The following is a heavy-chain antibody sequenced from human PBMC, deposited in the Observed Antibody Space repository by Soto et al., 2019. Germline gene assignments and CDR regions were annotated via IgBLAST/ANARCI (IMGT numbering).Heavy chain of an antibody. CDR2: IMPIIGTA. Sequence: QVQLVQSGAEVKKPGSSVKVSCKASGGTFSSHVFNWVRQAPGHGLEWMGGIMPIIGTANYAKKFQGRVTITADESTSTAYMELSSLRSEDTAVYYCARDLEFRDGNISHLDYWGQGTLVTVSS. CDR3: ARDLEFRDGNISHLDY. D-gene: IGHD3-10*01. V-gene: IGHV1-69*01. J-gene: IGHJ4*02. CDR1: GGTFSSHV.